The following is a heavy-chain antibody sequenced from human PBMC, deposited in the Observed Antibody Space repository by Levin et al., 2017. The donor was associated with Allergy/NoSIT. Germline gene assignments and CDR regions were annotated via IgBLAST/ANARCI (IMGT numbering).Heavy chain of an antibody. CDR3: AKSTTSITGTPSVDY. CDR2: ISYDGSNK. D-gene: IGHD1-20*01. CDR1: GFTFSSYG. Sequence: PGESLKISCAASGFTFSSYGMHWVRQAPGKGLEWVAVISYDGSNKYYADSVKGRFTISRDNSKNTLYLQMNSLRAEDTAVYYCAKSTTSITGTPSVDYWGQGTLVTVSS. J-gene: IGHJ4*02. V-gene: IGHV3-30*18.